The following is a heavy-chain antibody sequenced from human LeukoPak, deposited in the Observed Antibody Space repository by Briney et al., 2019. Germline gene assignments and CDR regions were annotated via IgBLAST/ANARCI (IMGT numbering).Heavy chain of an antibody. V-gene: IGHV1-69*05. D-gene: IGHD3-10*01. Sequence: GASVKVSCKASGGTFSSYAISWVRQAPGQGLEWMGGIIPIFGTANYAQKFQGRVTITTDESTSTAYMELSSLRSEDTAVYYCARTHSSGSYPAYFDYWGQGTLVTVSS. J-gene: IGHJ4*02. CDR2: IIPIFGTA. CDR3: ARTHSSGSYPAYFDY. CDR1: GGTFSSYA.